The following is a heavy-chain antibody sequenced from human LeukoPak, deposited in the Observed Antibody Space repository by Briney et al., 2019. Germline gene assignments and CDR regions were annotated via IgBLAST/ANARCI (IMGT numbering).Heavy chain of an antibody. CDR1: GFTFSSYA. J-gene: IGHJ4*02. D-gene: IGHD3-10*01. Sequence: GGSLRLSCAASGFTFSSYAMSWVRQAPGKGLEWVSGVSGSGTSTYYADSVKGRFTISRDNSKKTLFLQMNSLRTEDTAIYYCAKDGWFAESPFYFDYWGQGTLVTVSS. CDR3: AKDGWFAESPFYFDY. CDR2: VSGSGTST. V-gene: IGHV3-23*01.